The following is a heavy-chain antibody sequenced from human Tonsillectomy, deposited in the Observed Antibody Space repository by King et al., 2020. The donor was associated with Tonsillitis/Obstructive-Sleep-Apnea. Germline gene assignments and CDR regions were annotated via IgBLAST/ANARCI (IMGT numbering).Heavy chain of an antibody. CDR2: INHSGTT. CDR3: ARGDIVVVPARPDY. Sequence: QVQLQQWGAGLLKPSETLSLTCAVYGGSFSGYYWSWIRQPPGKGLEWIGDINHSGTTNYNPSLKSRVTISVDTSKNQFSLKLSSVTAADTAVYYCARGDIVVVPARPDYWGQGTLVTVSS. V-gene: IGHV4-34*01. CDR1: GGSFSGYY. D-gene: IGHD2-2*01. J-gene: IGHJ4*02.